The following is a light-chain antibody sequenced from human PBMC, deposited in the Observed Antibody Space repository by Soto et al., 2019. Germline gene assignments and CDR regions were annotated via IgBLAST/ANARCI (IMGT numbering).Light chain of an antibody. J-gene: IGKJ5*01. V-gene: IGKV3-15*01. CDR3: QQYNNWPPIT. Sequence: DIVLTQSPATLSLSPGERATLACRASQSVSTYLAWYQQRPGQAPRLLIYDASTRATGIPARFSGSGSGTEFTLTISSLQSEDFAVYYCQQYNNWPPITFGQGTRLE. CDR2: DAS. CDR1: QSVSTY.